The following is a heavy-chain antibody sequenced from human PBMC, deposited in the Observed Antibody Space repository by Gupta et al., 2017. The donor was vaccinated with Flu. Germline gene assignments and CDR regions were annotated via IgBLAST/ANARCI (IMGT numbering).Heavy chain of an antibody. CDR2: ISSSSSYI. V-gene: IGHV3-21*01. CDR1: SYS. Sequence: SYSMNWVRQAPGKGLEWVSSISSSSSYIYYADSVKGRFTISRDNAKNSLYLQMNSLRAEDTAVYYCARGSGWKLDYWGQGTLVTVSS. CDR3: ARGSGWKLDY. J-gene: IGHJ4*02. D-gene: IGHD6-19*01.